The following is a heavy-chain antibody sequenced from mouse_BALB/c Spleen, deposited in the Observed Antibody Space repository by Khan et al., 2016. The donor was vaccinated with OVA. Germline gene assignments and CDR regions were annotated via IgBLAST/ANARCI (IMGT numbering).Heavy chain of an antibody. CDR2: IYPGSGNT. V-gene: IGHV1-77*01. Sequence: VQLQQSGAELARPGTSVKLSCKASGYTFTDYNINWVKQRPGQGLEWIGEIYPGSGNTYYSEKFKGQAALTADTSSSTAYMQLSSLTSEDSAVYFCGREWGAWFPYWGQGTLVTVSA. CDR3: GREWGAWFPY. J-gene: IGHJ3*01. CDR1: GYTFTDYN.